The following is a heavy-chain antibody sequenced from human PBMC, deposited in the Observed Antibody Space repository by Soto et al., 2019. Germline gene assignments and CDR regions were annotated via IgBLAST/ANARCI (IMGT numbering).Heavy chain of an antibody. Sequence: GSLRLSCAASGFTFSSYGMHWVRQAPGKGLEWVAVISYDGSNKYYADSVKGRFTISRDNSKNTLYLQMNSLRAEDTAVYYCARGGDSSSWYDYYYGMDVWGQGTTVTVSS. D-gene: IGHD6-13*01. J-gene: IGHJ6*02. CDR2: ISYDGSNK. CDR3: ARGGDSSSWYDYYYGMDV. V-gene: IGHV3-30*03. CDR1: GFTFSSYG.